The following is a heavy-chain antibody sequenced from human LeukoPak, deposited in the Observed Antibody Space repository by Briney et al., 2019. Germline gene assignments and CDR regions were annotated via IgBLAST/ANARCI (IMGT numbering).Heavy chain of an antibody. Sequence: GGSLRLSCAASGFTFSSYGMHWVRQAPGKGLEWVAFIRYDGSNKYYADSVKGRFTISRDNSKNTLYLQMNSLRAEDTAVYYCAKDFVVVAVAGTDWGQGTLVTVSS. CDR3: AKDFVVVAVAGTD. J-gene: IGHJ4*02. CDR2: IRYDGSNK. D-gene: IGHD6-19*01. CDR1: GFTFSSYG. V-gene: IGHV3-30*02.